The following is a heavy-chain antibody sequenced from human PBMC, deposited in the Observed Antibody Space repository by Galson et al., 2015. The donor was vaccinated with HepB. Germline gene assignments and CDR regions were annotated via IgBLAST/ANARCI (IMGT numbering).Heavy chain of an antibody. V-gene: IGHV4-59*12. J-gene: IGHJ4*02. CDR3: ARTYYYGSGSYSGFDY. CDR1: GGSISSYY. Sequence: TLSLTCTVSGGSISSYYWSWIRQPPGKGLEWIGYIYYSGSTNYNPSLKSRVTISVDTSKNQFSLKLSSVTAADTAVYYCARTYYYGSGSYSGFDYWGQGTLVTVSS. D-gene: IGHD3-10*01. CDR2: IYYSGST.